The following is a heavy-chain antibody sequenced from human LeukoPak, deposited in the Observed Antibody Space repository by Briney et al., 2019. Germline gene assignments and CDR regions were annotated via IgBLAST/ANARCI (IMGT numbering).Heavy chain of an antibody. D-gene: IGHD3-22*01. Sequence: GESLKVSCKGSGYSFTSYWIGWVRQMPGKGLEWMGIIYPGDSDTRYSPSFQGQVTISADKSISTAYLQWSSLKASDTAMYYCARQNRGDDSSGYSPGCGAFDIWGQGTMVTVSS. CDR1: GYSFTSYW. CDR2: IYPGDSDT. J-gene: IGHJ3*02. CDR3: ARQNRGDDSSGYSPGCGAFDI. V-gene: IGHV5-51*01.